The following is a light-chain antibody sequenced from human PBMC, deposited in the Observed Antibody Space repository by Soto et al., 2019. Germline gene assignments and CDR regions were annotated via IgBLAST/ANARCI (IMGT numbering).Light chain of an antibody. V-gene: IGKV1-39*01. CDR1: QSISSY. J-gene: IGKJ3*01. Sequence: DIQMTQSPSSLSASVGDRVTITCRASQSISSYLNWYQQKPGKAPKLLIYAASSLQSGVPSRFSGSGSGTSFSRTISSLQPEDFASYYGQHSYSTPFTFGPGTKVDIK. CDR2: AAS. CDR3: QHSYSTPFT.